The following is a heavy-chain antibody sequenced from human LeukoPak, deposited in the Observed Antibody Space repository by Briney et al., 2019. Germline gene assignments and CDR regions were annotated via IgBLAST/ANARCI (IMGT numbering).Heavy chain of an antibody. CDR3: AKGRGGSGWYAEY. CDR1: GFTFDDSV. V-gene: IGHV3-43D*03. CDR2: INWDGAST. D-gene: IGHD6-19*01. Sequence: GGSLRLSCAASGFTFDDSVMHWVRQAPGKALEWVSLINWDGASTYYADSVKGRFTISRDNSKDSLYLQMSSLRPEDTAWYYCAKGRGGSGWYAEYWGQGTLVTVSS. J-gene: IGHJ4*02.